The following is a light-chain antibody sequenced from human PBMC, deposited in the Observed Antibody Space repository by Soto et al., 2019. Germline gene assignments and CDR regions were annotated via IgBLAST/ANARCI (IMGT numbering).Light chain of an antibody. J-gene: IGKJ3*01. CDR2: AAS. CDR1: QAISRY. CDR3: QQLNTYPLFT. V-gene: IGKV1-9*01. Sequence: DIQLTQSPSFLSASVGDRVTITCRASQAISRYLAWYQQKAGKAPKLLIYAASTLQKGVPSRFSGSGSGTEFTLTISSLQPDDFATYYCQQLNTYPLFTFGPGSEVDI.